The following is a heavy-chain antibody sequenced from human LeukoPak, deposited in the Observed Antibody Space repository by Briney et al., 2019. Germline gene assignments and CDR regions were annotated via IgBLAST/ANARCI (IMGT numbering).Heavy chain of an antibody. CDR3: ATATIIWGSYRSWLDT. CDR2: LDPEHGGR. Sequence: ASVKVSCKVSGKSLPRVSIHWVRQSPGKGLEWMGGLDPEHGGRLYAQTFQGRVTMTEDASTDTAYMELNRLRSEDTAVYYCATATIIWGSYRSWLDTWGQGTLVTVSS. V-gene: IGHV1-24*01. CDR1: GKSLPRVS. D-gene: IGHD3-16*02. J-gene: IGHJ5*02.